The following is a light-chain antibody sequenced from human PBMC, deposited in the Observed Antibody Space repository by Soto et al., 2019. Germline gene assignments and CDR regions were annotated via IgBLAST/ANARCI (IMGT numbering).Light chain of an antibody. CDR1: QSVSSF. CDR2: DAS. V-gene: IGKV3-11*01. J-gene: IGKJ1*01. CDR3: QQRSSWPRT. Sequence: EIVLTQSPGTLSLSPGERAALSCRASQSVSSFLAWYQQKPGQAPWLLIYDASNRATGIPARFSGSGSGTDFTLTISSLEPEDFALYYCQQRSSWPRTFGQGTKVDIK.